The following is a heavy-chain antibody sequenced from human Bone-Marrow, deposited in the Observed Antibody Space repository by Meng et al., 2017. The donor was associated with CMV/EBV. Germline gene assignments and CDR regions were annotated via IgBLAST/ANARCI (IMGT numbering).Heavy chain of an antibody. Sequence: GSLRLSCTVSGGSISSYYWSWIRQPPGKGLEWIGYIYYSGSTNYNPSLKSRVTISVDTSKNQFSLKLSSVTAADTAVYYCARVRGYCSSTSCYTWYYYYGMDVWGQGTTVTVSS. V-gene: IGHV4-59*01. J-gene: IGHJ6*02. CDR1: GGSISSYY. CDR3: ARVRGYCSSTSCYTWYYYYGMDV. CDR2: IYYSGST. D-gene: IGHD2-2*02.